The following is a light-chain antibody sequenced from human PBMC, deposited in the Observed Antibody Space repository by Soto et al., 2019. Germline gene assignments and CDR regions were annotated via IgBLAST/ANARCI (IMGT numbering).Light chain of an antibody. J-gene: IGKJ2*01. CDR1: QSVSSSY. CDR2: DAS. CDR3: QQYGGSPET. Sequence: EIVLTQSPGTLSLSPGERATLSCRASQSVSSSYLAWYQQKPGQAPRLLIYDASSRATGIADRFSGSGSGTDFTLTISRLEPEDFAVYYCQQYGGSPETFGQGTKLEMK. V-gene: IGKV3-20*01.